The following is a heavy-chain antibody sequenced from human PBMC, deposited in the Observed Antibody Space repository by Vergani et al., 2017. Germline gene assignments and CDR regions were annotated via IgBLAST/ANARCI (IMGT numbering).Heavy chain of an antibody. Sequence: EVQLLESGGGLVQPGGSLRLSCAASGFTFSSYAMSWVRQAPGKGLEWVSAISGSDGSTYYADSVKGRFTISRDNSKNTLYLQMNTLRVEDTAIYYCAKARDPNCNGGNCYSYYYGLDLWDQGTTVTVSS. CDR2: ISGSDGST. J-gene: IGHJ6*02. D-gene: IGHD4-23*01. CDR1: GFTFSSYA. CDR3: AKARDPNCNGGNCYSYYYGLDL. V-gene: IGHV3-23*01.